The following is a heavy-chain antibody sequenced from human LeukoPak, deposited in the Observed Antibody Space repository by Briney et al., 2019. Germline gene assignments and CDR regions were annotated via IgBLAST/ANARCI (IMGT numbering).Heavy chain of an antibody. D-gene: IGHD1-26*01. J-gene: IGHJ6*03. CDR2: ISSSSSYI. CDR3: ARDRGIVGTTGYYYMDV. Sequence: GGSLRLSCAASGFTFSSYSMNWVRQAPGKGLEWVSSISSSSSYIYYADSVKGRFTISRDNSKNTLYLQMNSLRAEDTAVYYCARDRGIVGTTGYYYMDVWGKGTTVTVSS. V-gene: IGHV3-21*01. CDR1: GFTFSSYS.